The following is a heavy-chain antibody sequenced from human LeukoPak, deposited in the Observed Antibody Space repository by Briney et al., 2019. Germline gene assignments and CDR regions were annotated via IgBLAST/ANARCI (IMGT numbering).Heavy chain of an antibody. V-gene: IGHV4-39*01. D-gene: IGHD3-22*01. CDR2: IYYSGRT. J-gene: IGHJ5*02. CDR3: ARHWDSGAYLNWFDP. CDR1: GDTISSSPYF. Sequence: ASESLSLTCSVSGDTISSSPYFWGWIRQPPGKGLEWIGSIYYSGRTEANPSLKSRVTTSVDTSKNQFSLKLSSVTAADTAVYYCARHWDSGAYLNWFDPWGQGTLVTVSS.